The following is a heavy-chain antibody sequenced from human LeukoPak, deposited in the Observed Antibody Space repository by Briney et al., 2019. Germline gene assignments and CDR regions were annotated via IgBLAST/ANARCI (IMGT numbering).Heavy chain of an antibody. V-gene: IGHV3-53*01. CDR3: ARAVIVRYYFDY. CDR1: GFTVSSNH. CDR2: IYSGGST. Sequence: PGGSLRLSCAVSGFTVSSNHMSWVRQAPGKGLEWVSVIYSGGSTYYADSVKGRFTISRDNSKNTLYLQTNSLRAEDTAVYYCARAVIVRYYFDYWGQGTLVTVSS. J-gene: IGHJ4*02. D-gene: IGHD2-21*01.